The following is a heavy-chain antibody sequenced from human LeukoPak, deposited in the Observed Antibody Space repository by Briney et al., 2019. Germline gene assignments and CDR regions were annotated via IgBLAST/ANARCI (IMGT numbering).Heavy chain of an antibody. D-gene: IGHD2/OR15-2a*01. V-gene: IGHV3-23*01. CDR3: VKEADNSGPYYMDV. J-gene: IGHJ6*03. CDR2: VSSSGFST. CDR1: GFTFNEYV. Sequence: GGSLRLSCAVSGFTFNEYVMSWVRQAPGSGLEWVSAVSSSGFSTYYADSVKGRFTISRDNFKNTLYLQLNSLRGEDTSVYYCVKEADNSGPYYMDVWGKGTTVTVSS.